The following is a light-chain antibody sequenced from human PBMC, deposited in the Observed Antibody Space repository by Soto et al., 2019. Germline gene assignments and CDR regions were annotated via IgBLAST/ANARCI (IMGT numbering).Light chain of an antibody. CDR1: NSNIGSNT. Sequence: QSVLTQPPSASGTPGQKVTISCSGSNSNIGSNTVSWFQQLPGRAPKLLLYNNIYRPPGVPDRCSGSKSGTSVPLAISALQSEDEADYYCTARDYSQDGHVVFGGGTQLTVL. CDR2: NNI. V-gene: IGLV1-44*01. CDR3: TARDYSQDGHVV. J-gene: IGLJ7*01.